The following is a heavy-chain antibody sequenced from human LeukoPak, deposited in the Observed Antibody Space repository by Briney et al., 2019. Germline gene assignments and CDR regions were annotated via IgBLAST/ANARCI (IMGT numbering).Heavy chain of an antibody. D-gene: IGHD3-10*01. J-gene: IGHJ5*02. CDR3: ARAIPFGGGLLDP. Sequence: QPGGSLRLSCAASGFTFSSYAMSWVRQAPGKGLEWVAVISYDGSNKYYADSVKGRFTISRDNSKNTLYLQMNSLRAEDTAVYYCARAIPFGGGLLDPWGQGTLVTVSS. CDR2: ISYDGSNK. CDR1: GFTFSSYA. V-gene: IGHV3-30-3*01.